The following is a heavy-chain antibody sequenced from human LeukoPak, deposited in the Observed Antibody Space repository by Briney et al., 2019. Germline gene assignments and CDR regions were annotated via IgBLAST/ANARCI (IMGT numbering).Heavy chain of an antibody. V-gene: IGHV4-59*08. Sequence: SETLSLTCTVSGGSISSYYWSWIRQPPGKGLEWIGYIYYSGSTNYNPSLKSRVTISVDTSKNQFSLKLSSVTAADTAVYYCARYHCTSSSCGFDPWGQGTLVTVSS. CDR1: GGSISSYY. D-gene: IGHD2-2*01. CDR3: ARYHCTSSSCGFDP. CDR2: IYYSGST. J-gene: IGHJ5*02.